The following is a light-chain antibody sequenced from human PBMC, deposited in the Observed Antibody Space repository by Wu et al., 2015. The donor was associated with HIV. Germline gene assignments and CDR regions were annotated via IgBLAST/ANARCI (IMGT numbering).Light chain of an antibody. J-gene: IGKJ2*01. CDR1: QSFNSKY. CDR2: DAY. Sequence: LLTQSPGTLSLSPGERATLSCRASQSFNSKYLAWYQQKPDQAPRLLIYDAYSRATGVPDRFSGSGSGTDFTLTISRLEPEDFAVYYCQQYNSLRYTFGQGTKLEIK. V-gene: IGKV3-20*01. CDR3: QQYNSLRYT.